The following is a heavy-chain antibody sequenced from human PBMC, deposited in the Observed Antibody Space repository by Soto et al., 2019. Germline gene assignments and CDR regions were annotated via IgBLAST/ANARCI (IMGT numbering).Heavy chain of an antibody. CDR1: GYTLTELS. Sequence: ASVKVSCKVSGYTLTELSMHSARQAPGRGLEWMGGFDPEDGETIYAQKFQGRVTMTEDTSTEPTYIELSHLRTEDTAKYNCTTLGLAVAGNGFGFWGQGTLVTVSS. CDR2: FDPEDGET. D-gene: IGHD6-19*01. CDR3: TTLGLAVAGNGFGF. V-gene: IGHV1-24*01. J-gene: IGHJ1*01.